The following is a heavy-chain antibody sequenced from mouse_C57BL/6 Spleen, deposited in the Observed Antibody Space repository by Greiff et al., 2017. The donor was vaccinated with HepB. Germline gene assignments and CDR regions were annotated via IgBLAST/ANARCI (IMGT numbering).Heavy chain of an antibody. D-gene: IGHD2-2*01. V-gene: IGHV1-81*01. CDR2: IYPRSGNT. Sequence: QVQLKQSGAELARPGASVKLSCKASGYTFTSYGISWVKQRTGQGLEWIGEIYPRSGNTYYNEKFKGKATLTADKSSSTAYMELRSLTSEDSAVYFCARPKIYYGYDYYAMDYWGQGTSVTVSS. CDR3: ARPKIYYGYDYYAMDY. J-gene: IGHJ4*01. CDR1: GYTFTSYG.